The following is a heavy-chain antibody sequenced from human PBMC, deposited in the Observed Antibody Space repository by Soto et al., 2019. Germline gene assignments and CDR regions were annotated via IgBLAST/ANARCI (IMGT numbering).Heavy chain of an antibody. D-gene: IGHD6-13*01. Sequence: SETLSLTCAVYGGSFSGYYWSWIRQPPGKGLEWIGEINDSGNTNYNPSPKSRFTISVDRSKNQFSLKLSSVAAADTAVYYCARGQGAAAGHSNFDYWGQGALVTVSS. J-gene: IGHJ4*02. CDR3: ARGQGAAAGHSNFDY. CDR1: GGSFSGYY. V-gene: IGHV4-34*01. CDR2: INDSGNT.